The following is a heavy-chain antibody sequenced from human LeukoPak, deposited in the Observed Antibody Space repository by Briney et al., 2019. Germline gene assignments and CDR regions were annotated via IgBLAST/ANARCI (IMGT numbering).Heavy chain of an antibody. V-gene: IGHV5-51*01. CDR1: GYRFTSYW. CDR3: VRRHSHPIGAFDY. J-gene: IGHJ4*02. CDR2: IYPGDSDT. Sequence: GESLKISCKGSGYRFTSYWIGRVRQMPGKGLELIGIIYPGDSDTRYSPSFQGQVTISADKSISTAYLQWCSLKASDTAMYYYVRRHSHPIGAFDYWGQGTLVTVSS.